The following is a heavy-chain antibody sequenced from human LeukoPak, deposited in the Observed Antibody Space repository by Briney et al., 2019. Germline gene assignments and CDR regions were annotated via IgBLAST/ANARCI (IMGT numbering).Heavy chain of an antibody. CDR1: GYTFTSYD. Sequence: ASVKVSCKASGYTFTSYDINWVRQATGQGLEWMGWMSPNSGNTGYAQKFQGRVTITRNTSISTAYTELSSLRSEDTAVYYCARGVGYCSSTSCYHFDYWGQGTLVTVSS. CDR3: ARGVGYCSSTSCYHFDY. CDR2: MSPNSGNT. V-gene: IGHV1-8*03. J-gene: IGHJ4*02. D-gene: IGHD2-2*01.